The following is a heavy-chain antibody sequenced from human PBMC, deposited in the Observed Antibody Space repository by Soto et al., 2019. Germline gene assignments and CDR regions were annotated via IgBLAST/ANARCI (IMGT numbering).Heavy chain of an antibody. V-gene: IGHV1-46*01. CDR1: GYTFTNLY. CDR2: INPGGGSA. Sequence: QVQLMQSGAEVKKPGASVKVSCKASGYTFTNLYFHWVRQAPGQGLEWLGIINPGGGSASYAKQVQGRVTMTRDKSTNTVYMDLRTRRSDDTAVYYCATTDPRDPDFSSAFSYWGQGTLVIVSS. D-gene: IGHD6-6*01. J-gene: IGHJ4*02. CDR3: ATTDPRDPDFSSAFSY.